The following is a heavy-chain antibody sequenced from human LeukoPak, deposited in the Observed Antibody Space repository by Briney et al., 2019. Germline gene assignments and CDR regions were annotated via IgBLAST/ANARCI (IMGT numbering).Heavy chain of an antibody. D-gene: IGHD3-22*01. J-gene: IGHJ4*02. Sequence: ASVNVSCKASGYTFTGYYMHWVRQAPGQGLEWMGIINPSDDSTRYAQKFQGRVTMTKDTSTNTVYMHLSSLSSDDTAVYYCARAYYESSAYRHAVYFDYWGQGTLVTVSS. CDR1: GYTFTGYY. V-gene: IGHV1-46*01. CDR2: INPSDDST. CDR3: ARAYYESSAYRHAVYFDY.